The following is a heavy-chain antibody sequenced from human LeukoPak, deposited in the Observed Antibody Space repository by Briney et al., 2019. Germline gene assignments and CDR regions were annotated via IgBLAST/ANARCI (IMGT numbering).Heavy chain of an antibody. CDR2: IGDGGGST. CDR3: AKAIPYWYFDL. V-gene: IGHV3-23*01. CDR1: GFTFSSYG. Sequence: PGRSLRLSCAASGFTFSSYGMHWVRQAPGKGLEWVSPIGDGGGSTYADSVKGRFTISRDSSKNTLYLQMNSLRAEDTAIYYCAKAIPYWYFDLWGRGTLVTVSS. D-gene: IGHD2-21*01. J-gene: IGHJ2*01.